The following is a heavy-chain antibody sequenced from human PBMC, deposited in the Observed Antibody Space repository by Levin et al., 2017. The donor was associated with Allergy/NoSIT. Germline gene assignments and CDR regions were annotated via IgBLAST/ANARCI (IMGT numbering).Heavy chain of an antibody. Sequence: GGSLRLSCAASGFTFSSYAMSWVRQAPGKGLEWVSAISGSGGSTYYADSVKGRFTISRDNSKNTLYLQMNSLRAEDTAVYYCAKDLSWPPYYYDSSGYGDYWGQGTLVTVSS. CDR2: ISGSGGST. V-gene: IGHV3-23*01. CDR3: AKDLSWPPYYYDSSGYGDY. CDR1: GFTFSSYA. J-gene: IGHJ4*02. D-gene: IGHD3-22*01.